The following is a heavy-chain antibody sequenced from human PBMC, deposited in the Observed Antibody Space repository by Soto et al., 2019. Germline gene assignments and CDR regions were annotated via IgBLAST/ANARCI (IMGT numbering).Heavy chain of an antibody. CDR3: MKNGRYSLEN. CDR1: SAPVSSTTYT. J-gene: IGHJ4*02. D-gene: IGHD2-8*01. V-gene: IGHV4-39*07. CDR2: VYHSGGT. Sequence: PSETLSLTCTVSSAPVSSTTYTWGWIRQPPGKGLEWVASVYHSGGTHYNPSLKSRVTISVDKSKNQFSLMLTSMAAADTAVYYCMKNGRYSLENWGQGTLVTVSS.